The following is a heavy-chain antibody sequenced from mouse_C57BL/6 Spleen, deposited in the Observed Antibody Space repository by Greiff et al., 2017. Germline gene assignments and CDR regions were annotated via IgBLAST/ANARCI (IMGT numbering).Heavy chain of an antibody. V-gene: IGHV1-15*01. D-gene: IGHD4-1*01. CDR3: TRWTGDY. Sequence: QVQLQQSGAELVRPGASVTLSCKASGYTFTDYEMHWVKQTPVHGLEWIGAIDPETGGTAYNQKFKGKAILTADKSSSPAYMELRSLTSEDSAVYYCTRWTGDYWGQGTTLTVSS. J-gene: IGHJ2*01. CDR2: IDPETGGT. CDR1: GYTFTDYE.